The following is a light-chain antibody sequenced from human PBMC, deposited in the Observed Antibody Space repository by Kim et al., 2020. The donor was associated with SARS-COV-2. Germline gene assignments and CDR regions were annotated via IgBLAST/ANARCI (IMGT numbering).Light chain of an antibody. CDR1: QTIGSDY. V-gene: IGKV3-20*01. Sequence: SPGERATLSCRTSQTIGSDYLAWYQQKPGQAPRLLIYGTSGRATGIPDRFSGSGSGTDFTLTISRLEPEDFAVFYCQQYDTTPWTFGQGTKVDIK. J-gene: IGKJ1*01. CDR3: QQYDTTPWT. CDR2: GTS.